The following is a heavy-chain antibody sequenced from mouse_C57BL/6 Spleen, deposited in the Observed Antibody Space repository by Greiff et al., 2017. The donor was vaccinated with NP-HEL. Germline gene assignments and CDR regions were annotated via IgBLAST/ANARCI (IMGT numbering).Heavy chain of an antibody. CDR3: TREGNWAYYFDY. CDR2: ISSGGDYI. D-gene: IGHD4-1*01. Sequence: DVMLVESGEGLVKPGGSLKLSCAASGFTFSSYAMSWVRQTPEKRLEWVAYISSGGDYIYYADTVKGRFTISRDNARNTLYLQMSSLKSEDTAMYYCTREGNWAYYFDYWGQGTTLTVSS. CDR1: GFTFSSYA. V-gene: IGHV5-9-1*02. J-gene: IGHJ2*01.